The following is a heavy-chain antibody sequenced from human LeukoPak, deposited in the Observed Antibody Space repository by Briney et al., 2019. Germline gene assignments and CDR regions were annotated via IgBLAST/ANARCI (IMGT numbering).Heavy chain of an antibody. V-gene: IGHV1-8*02. Sequence: GASVKVSCKASGYTFTSYDINWVRQATGQGLEWMGWMNPNSGNTGYAQKFQGRVTMTRDTSISTAYMELSRLRSDDTAVYYCARDPRRYNWFDPWGQGTLVTVSS. CDR1: GYTFTSYD. CDR3: ARDPRRYNWFDP. CDR2: MNPNSGNT. J-gene: IGHJ5*02.